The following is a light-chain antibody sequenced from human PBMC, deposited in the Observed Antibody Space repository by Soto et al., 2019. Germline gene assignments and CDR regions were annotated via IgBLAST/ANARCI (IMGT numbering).Light chain of an antibody. CDR1: QSISSW. CDR2: DGS. J-gene: IGKJ1*01. Sequence: DIQMTQSPSTLSASVGDRVTITCRASQSISSWLAWYQQKPGKAPKLLIYDGSSLESGVPSRFSGSGSRTKFTPTISSLQPDDFATYYCQQYNSYCTFGQGTKVEIK. V-gene: IGKV1-5*01. CDR3: QQYNSYCT.